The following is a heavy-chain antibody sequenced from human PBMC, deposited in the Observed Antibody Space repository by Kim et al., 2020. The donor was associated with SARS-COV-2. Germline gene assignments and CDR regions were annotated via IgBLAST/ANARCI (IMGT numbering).Heavy chain of an antibody. V-gene: IGHV1-3*01. CDR1: GYTFTHYA. D-gene: IGHD3-22*01. Sequence: ASVKVSCKTSGYTFTHYAMHWVRQAPGHRLEWMGYISGDNGDTKYSQKFQGRVTITRDTSATTAYMELSSLTSEDTAVYYCARGAGGYAGYILDDWGQGTLAIVSS. CDR3: ARGAGGYAGYILDD. CDR2: ISGDNGDT. J-gene: IGHJ4*02.